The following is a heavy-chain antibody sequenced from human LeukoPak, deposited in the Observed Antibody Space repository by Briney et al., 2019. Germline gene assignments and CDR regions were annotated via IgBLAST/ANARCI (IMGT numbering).Heavy chain of an antibody. J-gene: IGHJ4*02. CDR2: IGGSGGTT. D-gene: IGHD1-26*01. Sequence: GGSLRLSCAASGFSFSNYGMSWVRQAPGKGLEWVSAIGGSGGTTYYADSMKGRFTISRDNSKNTLYLQMNSLRAEDTAVYYCAKDSVIVGATTGFDYWGQGTLVTVSS. CDR1: GFSFSNYG. CDR3: AKDSVIVGATTGFDY. V-gene: IGHV3-23*01.